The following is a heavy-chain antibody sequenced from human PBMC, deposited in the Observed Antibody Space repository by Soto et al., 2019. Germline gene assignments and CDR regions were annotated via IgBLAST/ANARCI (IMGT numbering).Heavy chain of an antibody. CDR1: GFTFGASA. CDR2: IGSRGETYAT. CDR3: AKDRRRGSYGYDAFDM. J-gene: IGHJ3*02. V-gene: IGHV3-73*01. D-gene: IGHD5-18*01. Sequence: GGSLRLSCSASGFTFGASALQWVRQASGKGLEWLGRIGSRGETYATTYADSVKGRFTISRDNSKNTLYLQMDSLRAEDTAVYYCAKDRRRGSYGYDAFDMWGQGTMVTVSS.